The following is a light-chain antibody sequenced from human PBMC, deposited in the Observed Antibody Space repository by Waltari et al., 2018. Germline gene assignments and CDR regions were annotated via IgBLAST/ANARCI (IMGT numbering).Light chain of an antibody. CDR2: VNSDGSH. CDR3: ETGGHGTWV. CDR1: SGHSSNT. J-gene: IGLJ3*02. Sequence: QLVLTQSPSASASLGASVKLTCTLSSGHSSNTAAWLQQQPGKGPRFLMKVNSDGSHTKGDEIPDRFSGSSSGAERYLTISNVQSEDEAEYFCETGGHGTWVFGGGTKLNVL. V-gene: IGLV4-69*01.